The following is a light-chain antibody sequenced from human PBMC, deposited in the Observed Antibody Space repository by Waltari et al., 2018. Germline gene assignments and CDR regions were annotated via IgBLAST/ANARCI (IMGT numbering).Light chain of an antibody. CDR3: SSYTSIIPPFL. Sequence: QSALTQPASVSGSPGQSITISCTRSSSDLGGYSFVSCYPQHPGKAPKLMIYDVNHRPSGFSNRFSGSKSGNTASLTISGLQPEDEADYYCSSYTSIIPPFLFGTGTKVTVL. J-gene: IGLJ1*01. CDR1: SSDLGGYSF. V-gene: IGLV2-14*01. CDR2: DVN.